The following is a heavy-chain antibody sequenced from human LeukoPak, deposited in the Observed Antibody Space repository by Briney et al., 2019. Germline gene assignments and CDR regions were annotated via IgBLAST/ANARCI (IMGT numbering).Heavy chain of an antibody. CDR3: ARWTVDPPSKVVSYGMDV. J-gene: IGHJ6*02. CDR1: GGSISSGSYY. CDR2: IYTSGST. D-gene: IGHD2-2*01. Sequence: PSEALSLTCTVSGGSISSGSYYWSWIRQPAGKGLEWIGRIYTSGSTNYNPSLKSRVTISVDTSKNQFSLKLSSVTAADTAVYYCARWTVDPPSKVVSYGMDVWGQGITVTVSS. V-gene: IGHV4-61*02.